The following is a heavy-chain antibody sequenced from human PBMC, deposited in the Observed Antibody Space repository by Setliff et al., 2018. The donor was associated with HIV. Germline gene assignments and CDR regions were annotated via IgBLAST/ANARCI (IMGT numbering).Heavy chain of an antibody. V-gene: IGHV1-69*13. J-gene: IGHJ3*02. D-gene: IGHD2-2*01. CDR1: GGTFSSYD. CDR3: ARGGRVVPAATGSNAYDI. CDR2: IIPVFGET. Sequence: SVKVSCKASGGTFSSYDISWVRQAPGQGLEWMGRIIPVFGETDYAQKFQGRVTITADEFTSTAYMELSSLRSEDTAVYYCARGGRVVPAATGSNAYDIWGQGTKVTVSS.